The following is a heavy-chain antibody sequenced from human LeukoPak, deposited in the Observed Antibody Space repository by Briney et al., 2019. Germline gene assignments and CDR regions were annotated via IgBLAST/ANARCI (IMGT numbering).Heavy chain of an antibody. D-gene: IGHD3-10*01. Sequence: GESLKISCKGSGYSFTSYWIGWVRQMPGKGLEWMGIIYPGDSDTRYSPSFQGQVTISADKSISTAYLQWSSLKASDTAMYYCARYGSRDLVVYYYYGMDVWGQGTTVTVSS. CDR1: GYSFTSYW. CDR2: IYPGDSDT. V-gene: IGHV5-51*01. CDR3: ARYGSRDLVVYYYYGMDV. J-gene: IGHJ6*02.